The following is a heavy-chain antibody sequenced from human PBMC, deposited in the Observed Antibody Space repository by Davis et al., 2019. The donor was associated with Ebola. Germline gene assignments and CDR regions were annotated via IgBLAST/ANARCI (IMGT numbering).Heavy chain of an antibody. CDR2: IYHSGST. J-gene: IGHJ4*02. V-gene: IGHV4-30-2*01. Sequence: PSETLSLTCAVSGGSISSGGYSWSWIRQPPGKGLEWIGYIYHSGSTYYNPSLKSRVTISVDRSKNQFSLKLSSVTAADTAVYYCACWSIAARAYPDWGQGTLVTVSS. D-gene: IGHD6-6*01. CDR1: GGSISSGGYS. CDR3: ACWSIAARAYPD.